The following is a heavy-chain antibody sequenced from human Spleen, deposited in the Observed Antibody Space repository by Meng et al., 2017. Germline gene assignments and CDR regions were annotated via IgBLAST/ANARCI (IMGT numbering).Heavy chain of an antibody. J-gene: IGHJ4*02. CDR1: GYSFPDYW. D-gene: IGHD6-13*01. CDR3: ARDEDISAAGKLFGDY. V-gene: IGHV1-2*06. CDR2: INPKSGDT. Sequence: QGQLVESGAGVKEPGASGKVSCKASGYSFPDYWLHWVRRAPGQGLEWMGRINPKSGDTHYAQRFQGRVTMTGDTSISTAYMELSGLRSDDTAMYYCARDEDISAAGKLFGDYWGQGTLVTVSS.